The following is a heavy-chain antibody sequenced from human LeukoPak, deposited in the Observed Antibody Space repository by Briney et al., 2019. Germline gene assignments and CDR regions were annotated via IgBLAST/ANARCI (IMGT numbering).Heavy chain of an antibody. CDR3: ARDLIFLRGHYYMDV. CDR2: ISSSSSTI. Sequence: GGSLRLSCAASGFTFSSYSMNWVRQAPGKGLEWVSYISSSSSTIYYADSVKGRFTISRDNAKNSLYLQMNSLRAEDTAVYYCARDLIFLRGHYYMDVWGKGTTVTVSS. D-gene: IGHD3-3*02. CDR1: GFTFSSYS. V-gene: IGHV3-48*01. J-gene: IGHJ6*03.